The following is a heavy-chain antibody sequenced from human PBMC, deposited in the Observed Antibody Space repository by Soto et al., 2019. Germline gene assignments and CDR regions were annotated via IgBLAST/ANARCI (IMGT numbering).Heavy chain of an antibody. D-gene: IGHD1-26*01. CDR3: ARSYSGTFYGYDT. CDR1: GGSISSYH. CDR2: VFYTGST. V-gene: IGHV4-59*01. J-gene: IGHJ5*02. Sequence: KTSETLSLTCTVSGGSISSYHWSWIRQSPGEGLEWIGYVFYTGSTKYNPALKRRVTISVDTSKNQFSLKLSSVSAADTGLYYCARSYSGTFYGYDTWGQGILVTSPQ.